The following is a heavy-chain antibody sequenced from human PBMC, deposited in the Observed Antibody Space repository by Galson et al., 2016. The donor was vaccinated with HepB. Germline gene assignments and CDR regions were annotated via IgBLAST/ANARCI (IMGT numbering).Heavy chain of an antibody. CDR3: AKEPGQANGFSYGLDS. J-gene: IGHJ4*02. V-gene: IGHV3-33*03. D-gene: IGHD5-18*01. CDR1: GFTFNNHG. Sequence: SLRLSCAASGFTFNNHGMHWVRQAPGKGLEWVAVIWYDGTNEYYADAVTGRFIISKDSSKSTVFLQRNSLSVEDTAVYYCAKEPGQANGFSYGLDSWGQGTQVTVSS. CDR2: IWYDGTNE.